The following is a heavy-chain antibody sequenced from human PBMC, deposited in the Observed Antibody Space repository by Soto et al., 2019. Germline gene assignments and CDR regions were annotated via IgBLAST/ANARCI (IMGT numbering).Heavy chain of an antibody. J-gene: IGHJ4*02. CDR2: INYSGST. V-gene: IGHV4-34*01. D-gene: IGHD1-26*01. CDR1: GGSFSGYY. CDR3: AGREIQGPIDY. Sequence: SETLSLTCAVYGGSFSGYYWSWIRQPPGKGLEWIGEINYSGSTYYNPSLKSRVTMSVDTSKNQFSLKLTSVTAVDTAVYYCAGREIQGPIDYWGQGTLVTVSS.